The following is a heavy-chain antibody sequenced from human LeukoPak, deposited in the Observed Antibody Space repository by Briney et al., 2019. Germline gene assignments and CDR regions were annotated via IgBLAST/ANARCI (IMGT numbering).Heavy chain of an antibody. Sequence: GGSLRLSCTVSGFTFSSFTMNWVRQGPGKGLEWVASISNSGDYISYADSLKGRFTISRDNAKNSLFLQMSSLRAEDTAVYYCAREMAVSGTIFDYWGQGTLVTVSS. CDR2: ISNSGDYI. V-gene: IGHV3-21*01. J-gene: IGHJ4*02. CDR3: AREMAVSGTIFDY. CDR1: GFTFSSFT. D-gene: IGHD1/OR15-1a*01.